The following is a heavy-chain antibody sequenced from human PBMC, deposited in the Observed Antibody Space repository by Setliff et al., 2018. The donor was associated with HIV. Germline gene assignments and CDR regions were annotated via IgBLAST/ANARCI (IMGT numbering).Heavy chain of an antibody. CDR1: GDSFTTTSHS. D-gene: IGHD2-21*01. CDR2: VYSRGNT. CDR3: ARGRLMGSSVLFFDF. Sequence: SSETLSLTCDVSGDSFTTTSHSWAWLRQPAGRGLKWIGHVYSRGNTDYNPSLASRVSILMSTSEIQFSLTLNSVTAADTAKYYCARGRLMGSSVLFFDFWGQGILVTVSS. V-gene: IGHV4-61*09. J-gene: IGHJ4*02.